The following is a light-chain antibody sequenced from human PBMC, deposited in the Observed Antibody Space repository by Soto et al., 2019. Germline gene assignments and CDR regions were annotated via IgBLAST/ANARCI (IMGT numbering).Light chain of an antibody. CDR1: QNINKF. CDR3: QQSYTTPQT. J-gene: IGKJ1*01. Sequence: DIQMTQSPSSLSASVGDRVTITCRASQNINKFLNWYQQKPGTAPKLLIYAASTLQGGVPSRFSGSGSGTDFTLTISSLHPEDFATYYCQQSYTTPQTFGQGTKVDIK. V-gene: IGKV1-39*01. CDR2: AAS.